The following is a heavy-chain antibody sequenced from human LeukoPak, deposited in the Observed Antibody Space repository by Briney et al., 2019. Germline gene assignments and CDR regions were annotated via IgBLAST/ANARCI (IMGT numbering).Heavy chain of an antibody. J-gene: IGHJ5*02. CDR2: IWYDGSNT. CDR1: GFTFSTYG. V-gene: IGHV3-30*02. CDR3: AKDSTSYGIAAVGSLFWFDP. Sequence: PGGSLRLSCAASGFTFSTYGMHWVRQAPGKGLEWVSSIWYDGSNTYYIDPVKGRFTISRDNSKKALSLQMNNLRAEDTGVYYCAKDSTSYGIAAVGSLFWFDPWGQGTLVTVSS. D-gene: IGHD6-13*01.